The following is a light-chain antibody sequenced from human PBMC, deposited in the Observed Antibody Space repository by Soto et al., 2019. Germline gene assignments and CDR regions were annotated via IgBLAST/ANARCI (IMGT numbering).Light chain of an antibody. V-gene: IGKV3-11*01. CDR1: QSVSRY. CDR3: QQRSNWPPGYT. Sequence: ELVLTQSPATLSLSPGERATLSCRASQSVSRYLAWYQQKPGQAPRLLIYDASNRATGIPARFSGSGSGTDFTLTISSLEPEDFAVYYCQQRSNWPPGYTFGQGTKLEIK. CDR2: DAS. J-gene: IGKJ2*01.